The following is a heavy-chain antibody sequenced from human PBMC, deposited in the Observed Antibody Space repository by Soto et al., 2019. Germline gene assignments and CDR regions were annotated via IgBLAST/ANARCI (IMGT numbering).Heavy chain of an antibody. D-gene: IGHD2-2*01. V-gene: IGHV4-30-4*01. CDR1: GGSISSGDYY. Sequence: SETLSLTCTVSGGSISSGDYYWSWIRQPPGKGLEWIGYIYYTGSTYYNPSLKSRLAISIDRSKNHFSLNLTSATAADTAVYFCARYQKGPFDHWGQGTLVTVSS. J-gene: IGHJ4*02. CDR2: IYYTGST. CDR3: ARYQKGPFDH.